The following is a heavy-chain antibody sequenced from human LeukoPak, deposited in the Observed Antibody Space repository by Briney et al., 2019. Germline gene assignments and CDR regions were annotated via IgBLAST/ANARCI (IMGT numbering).Heavy chain of an antibody. J-gene: IGHJ4*02. V-gene: IGHV1-69*04. Sequence: ASVKVSCKASGGTFTSDAICWVRQAPGQGLEWMGRIIPILGIPNYAQKFQGRVTITADKSTSTAYMELSSLRSEDTAVYYCARGDGSGILWGQGTLVTVSS. D-gene: IGHD3-10*01. CDR1: GGTFTSDA. CDR3: ARGDGSGIL. CDR2: IIPILGIP.